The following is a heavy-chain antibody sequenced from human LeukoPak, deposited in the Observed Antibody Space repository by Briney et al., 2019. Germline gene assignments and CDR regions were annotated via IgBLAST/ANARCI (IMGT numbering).Heavy chain of an antibody. Sequence: VGLSLGGRASCGSIVKNSVGSVPLKTRKGLEWLGYIYYSGSTNYNPSLKSRVTISVDTSKNQFSLKLSSVTAADTAVYYCARVADGYNFDYFDYWGQGTLVTVSS. CDR3: ARVADGYNFDYFDY. V-gene: IGHV4-59*01. CDR1: CGSIVKNS. D-gene: IGHD5-24*01. CDR2: IYYSGST. J-gene: IGHJ4*02.